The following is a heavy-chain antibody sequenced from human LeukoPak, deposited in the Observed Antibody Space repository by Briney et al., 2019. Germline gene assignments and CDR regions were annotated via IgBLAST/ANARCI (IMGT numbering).Heavy chain of an antibody. Sequence: GGSLRLSCAASGFTFSSYWMHWVRQAPGKGLVWVSRINSDGSSTSYADSVKGRFTISRDSAKNTLYLQMDSLRAEDTAVYYCARAFYDFWSGYSDNFDYWGQGTLVTVSS. D-gene: IGHD3-3*01. J-gene: IGHJ4*02. V-gene: IGHV3-74*01. CDR1: GFTFSSYW. CDR2: INSDGSST. CDR3: ARAFYDFWSGYSDNFDY.